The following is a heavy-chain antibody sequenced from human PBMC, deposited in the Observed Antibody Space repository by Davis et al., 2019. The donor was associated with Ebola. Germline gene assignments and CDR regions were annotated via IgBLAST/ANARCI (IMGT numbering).Heavy chain of an antibody. J-gene: IGHJ4*02. CDR1: GYDFIMYF. Sequence: AAPVKVSCKASGYDFIMYFVHWVRQAPGQGLEWMGMIDIGSGGSGGTDYAERFQGRVTMTKDTSTSTVYMELSGLETDDTAVYFCAREPPGAQHGFDYWGQGTLVTVSS. D-gene: IGHD1-14*01. CDR2: IDIGSGGSGGT. CDR3: AREPPGAQHGFDY. V-gene: IGHV1-46*01.